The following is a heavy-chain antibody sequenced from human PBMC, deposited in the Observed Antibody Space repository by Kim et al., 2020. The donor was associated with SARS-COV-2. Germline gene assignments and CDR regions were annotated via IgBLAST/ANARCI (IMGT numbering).Heavy chain of an antibody. CDR2: INGNGGTT. J-gene: IGHJ6*02. CDR1: GFTFSSYA. D-gene: IGHD6-25*01. V-gene: IGHV3-64D*09. CDR3: VKRASSSGGYGMEV. Sequence: GGSLRLSCSASGFTFSSYALHWVRQAPGKGLESVSTINGNGGTTNYADSVRDRFTISRDNSKNTLYLQMSSLRPEDTAVYYCVKRASSSGGYGMEVWGQGTTVTVSS.